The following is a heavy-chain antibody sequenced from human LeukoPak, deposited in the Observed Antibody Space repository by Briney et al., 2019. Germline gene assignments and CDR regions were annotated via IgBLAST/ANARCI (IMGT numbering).Heavy chain of an antibody. CDR1: GLTFSSYG. J-gene: IGHJ6*02. Sequence: GRSLRLSCAASGLTFSSYGMHWVRQAPGKGLEWVAVISYDGSNKYYADSVKGRFTISRDNSKNTLYLQMNSLRAEDMAVYYCAKASGVIDFYYYGMDVWGQGTTVTVSS. V-gene: IGHV3-30*18. CDR2: ISYDGSNK. D-gene: IGHD3-10*01. CDR3: AKASGVIDFYYYGMDV.